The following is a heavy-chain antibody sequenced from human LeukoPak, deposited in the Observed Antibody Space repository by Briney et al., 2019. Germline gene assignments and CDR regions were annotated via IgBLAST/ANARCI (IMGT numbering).Heavy chain of an antibody. Sequence: PGGSLRLSCAASGFTFSSYSMNWVRQAPGKGLEWVSSISSSSSYIYYADSVKGRFTISRDNAKNSLYLQMNSLRAEDTAVYYCASEGPYRSSWHFDLWGRGTLVTVSS. CDR2: ISSSSSYI. CDR1: GFTFSSYS. D-gene: IGHD6-13*01. CDR3: ASEGPYRSSWHFDL. J-gene: IGHJ2*01. V-gene: IGHV3-21*01.